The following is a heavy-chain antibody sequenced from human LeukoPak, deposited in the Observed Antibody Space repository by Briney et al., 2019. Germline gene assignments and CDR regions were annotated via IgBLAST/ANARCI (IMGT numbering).Heavy chain of an antibody. V-gene: IGHV3-21*01. J-gene: IGHJ6*03. Sequence: GGSLRLSYAASGFTFSSYSMNWVRQAPGKGLEWVSSISSSSSYIYYADSVKGRFTISRDNAKNSLYLQMNSLRAEDTAVYYCARDSGSSWYVHYYYYMDVWGKGTTVTVSS. CDR2: ISSSSSYI. CDR3: ARDSGSSWYVHYYYYMDV. CDR1: GFTFSSYS. D-gene: IGHD6-13*01.